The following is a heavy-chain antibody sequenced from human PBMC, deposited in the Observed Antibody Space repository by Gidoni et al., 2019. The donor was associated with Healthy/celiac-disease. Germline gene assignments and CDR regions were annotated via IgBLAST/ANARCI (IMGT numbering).Heavy chain of an antibody. V-gene: IGHV4-34*01. CDR3: ARVAYCSSTSCYRYFQH. Sequence: QVQLQQWGAGLLKPSETLSLTCAVYGGSFSGYDWSWIRQPPGKGLEWIGEINHSGSTNYNPSLKSRVTISVDTSKNQFSLKLSSVTAADTAVYYCARVAYCSSTSCYRYFQHWGQGTLVTVSS. CDR2: INHSGST. CDR1: GGSFSGYD. J-gene: IGHJ1*01. D-gene: IGHD2-2*01.